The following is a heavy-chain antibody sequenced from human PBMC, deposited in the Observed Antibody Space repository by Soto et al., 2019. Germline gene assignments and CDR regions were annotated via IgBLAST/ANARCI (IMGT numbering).Heavy chain of an antibody. D-gene: IGHD2-15*01. CDR2: ISWNSGSI. CDR3: ANEYCSGGSCLFDY. CDR1: GFTFDDYA. Sequence: EVQLVESGGGLVQPGRSLRLSCAASGFTFDDYAMHWVRQAPGKGLEWVSGISWNSGSIGYADSVKGRLTMSRDNAKNSLYLQMNSLKAEDTALYYCANEYCSGGSCLFDYWGQGTLVTVSS. J-gene: IGHJ4*02. V-gene: IGHV3-9*01.